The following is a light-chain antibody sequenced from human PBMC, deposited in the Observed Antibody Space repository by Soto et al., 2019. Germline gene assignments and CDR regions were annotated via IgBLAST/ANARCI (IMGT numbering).Light chain of an antibody. CDR1: QSVSSSY. Sequence: EIVMTQSPATLSVSXGEXXXXSXXXIQSVSSSYLVWYQQKPGQAPRLLIYGASIRATGIPDGFSGSGSGTDFTLTISRLEPEDFAVYYCQQNGRSPPWTFGQGTKV. V-gene: IGKV3-20*01. CDR3: QQNGRSPPWT. J-gene: IGKJ1*01. CDR2: GAS.